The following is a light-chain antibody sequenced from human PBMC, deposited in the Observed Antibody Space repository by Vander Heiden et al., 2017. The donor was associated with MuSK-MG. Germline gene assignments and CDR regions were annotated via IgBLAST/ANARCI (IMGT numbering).Light chain of an antibody. CDR3: TSSKSSTTLEVV. V-gene: IGLV2-14*03. CDR1: SRDVGGFNY. J-gene: IGLJ2*01. Sequence: QSALTQPASVSASPGQSITISCTGTSRDVGGFNYVSWYQHHPGKAPKLIISDVSHRPSGVSDRFTGSKSGNTASPTTSGLQAEDEADYYCTSSKSSTTLEVVFGEGTKLTVL. CDR2: DVS.